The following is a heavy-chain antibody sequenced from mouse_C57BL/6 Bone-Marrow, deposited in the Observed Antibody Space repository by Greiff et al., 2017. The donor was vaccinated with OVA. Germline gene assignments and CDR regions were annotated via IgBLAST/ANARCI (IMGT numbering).Heavy chain of an antibody. CDR1: GYTFTSYW. CDR2: IHPNSGST. Sequence: QVQLKQPGAELVKPGASVKLSCKASGYTFTSYWMHWVKQRPGQGLEWIGMIHPNSGSTNYNEKFKSKATLTVAKSSSTAYMQLSSLTSEDSAVYYCARRTGTLDYWGQGTTLTVSS. V-gene: IGHV1-64*01. J-gene: IGHJ2*01. CDR3: ARRTGTLDY. D-gene: IGHD4-1*01.